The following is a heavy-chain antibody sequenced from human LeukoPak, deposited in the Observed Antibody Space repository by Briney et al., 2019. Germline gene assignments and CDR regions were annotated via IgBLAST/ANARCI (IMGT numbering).Heavy chain of an antibody. CDR3: VRYCNGGSCYRAAFDV. J-gene: IGHJ3*01. CDR2: IWYDGGKK. D-gene: IGHD2-15*01. CDR1: GFTFSDYG. V-gene: IGHV3-33*01. Sequence: PGGSLRLSCAASGFTFSDYGMYWVRQAPGKGLEGVALIWYDGGKKYYTDSVRGRFTISRDNSKNTLYLQMNSLRAEDTAVYYRVRYCNGGSCYRAAFDVWGPGTMVTVSS.